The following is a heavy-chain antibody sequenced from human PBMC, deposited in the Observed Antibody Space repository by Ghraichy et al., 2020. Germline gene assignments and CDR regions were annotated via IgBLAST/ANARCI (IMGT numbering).Heavy chain of an antibody. Sequence: ETLSLTCAVYGGSFSGYYWSWIRQPPGKGLEWIGEINHSGSTNYNPSLKSRVTISVDTSKNQFSLKLSSVTAADTAVYYCARGLYSNYHYYYYMDVWGKGTTVTVSS. CDR3: ARGLYSNYHYYYYMDV. CDR1: GGSFSGYY. D-gene: IGHD4-11*01. J-gene: IGHJ6*03. CDR2: INHSGST. V-gene: IGHV4-34*01.